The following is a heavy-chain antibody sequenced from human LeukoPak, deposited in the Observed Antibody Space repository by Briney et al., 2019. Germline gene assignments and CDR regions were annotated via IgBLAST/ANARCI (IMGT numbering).Heavy chain of an antibody. CDR1: GGSISSGDYY. CDR2: IYYSGST. V-gene: IGHV4-30-4*01. D-gene: IGHD2-2*01. Sequence: PSETLSLTCTVSGGSISSGDYYWSWIRQPPGKGLEWIGYIYYSGSTYYNPSLKSRVTISVDTSKNQFSLKLSSVTAADTAVYYCARRSRYCSSTSCGPAFFDYWGQGTLVTVSS. CDR3: ARRSRYCSSTSCGPAFFDY. J-gene: IGHJ4*02.